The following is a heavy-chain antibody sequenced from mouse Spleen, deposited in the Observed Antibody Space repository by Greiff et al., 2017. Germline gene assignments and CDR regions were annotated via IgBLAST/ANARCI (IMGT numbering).Heavy chain of an antibody. Sequence: EVQLVESGGGLVKPGGSLKLSCAASGFTFSDYGMHWVRQAPEKGLEWVAYISSGSSTIYYADTVKGRFTISRDNAKNTLFLQMTSLRSKDTAMYYCARIRYYAMDYWGQGTSVTVSS. CDR2: ISSGSSTI. CDR3: ARIRYYAMDY. J-gene: IGHJ4*01. CDR1: GFTFSDYG. V-gene: IGHV5-17*01.